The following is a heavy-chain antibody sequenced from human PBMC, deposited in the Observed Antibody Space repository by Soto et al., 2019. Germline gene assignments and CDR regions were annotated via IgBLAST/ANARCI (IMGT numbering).Heavy chain of an antibody. D-gene: IGHD6-19*01. V-gene: IGHV3-21*01. CDR3: ARDRPQQWRSTAFDI. CDR1: GFTFSSYS. CDR2: ISSSSSYI. J-gene: IGHJ3*02. Sequence: EVQLVESGGGLVKPGGSLRLSCAASGFTFSSYSMNWVRQAPGKGLEWVSSISSSSSYIYYADSVKGRFTISRDNAKNSLYLQMNSLRAEDTAVYYCARDRPQQWRSTAFDIWGQGTMVTVSS.